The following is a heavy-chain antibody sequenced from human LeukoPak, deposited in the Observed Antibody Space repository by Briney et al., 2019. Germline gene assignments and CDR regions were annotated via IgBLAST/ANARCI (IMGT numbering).Heavy chain of an antibody. CDR1: GFTFSYYA. V-gene: IGHV3-64D*09. Sequence: PGGSLRLSCSASGFTFSYYAMHWVRQAPGKGLGYVSAISGDGGNTYYADSLKGRFTISRDNSKNTLYLQMSSLTVEDTAVYYCVITSATGPLDYWGQGTLVTVSS. CDR3: VITSATGPLDY. J-gene: IGHJ4*02. CDR2: ISGDGGNT. D-gene: IGHD1-14*01.